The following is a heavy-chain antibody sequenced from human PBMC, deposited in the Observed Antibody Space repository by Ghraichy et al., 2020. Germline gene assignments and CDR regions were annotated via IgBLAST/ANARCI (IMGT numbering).Heavy chain of an antibody. Sequence: SETLSLTCAVYGGSFSGYYWSWIRQPPGKGLEWIGEINHSGSTNYNPSLKSRVTISVDTSKNQFSLKLSPVTAADTAVYYCARGYGDYVNRRSWTSASRPRKNWFDPWGQGTLVTVSS. J-gene: IGHJ5*02. CDR1: GGSFSGYY. D-gene: IGHD4-17*01. V-gene: IGHV4-34*01. CDR3: ARGYGDYVNRRSWTSASRPRKNWFDP. CDR2: INHSGST.